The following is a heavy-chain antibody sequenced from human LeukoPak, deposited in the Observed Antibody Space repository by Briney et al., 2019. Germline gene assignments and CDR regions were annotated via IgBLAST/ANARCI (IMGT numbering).Heavy chain of an antibody. V-gene: IGHV4-59*08. CDR1: GGSISSYY. CDR2: ISYSGNT. CDR3: ASFSWGSGSYNQEAIWSWFDP. J-gene: IGHJ5*02. Sequence: SETLSLTCTVSGGSISSYYWSWIRQPPGKGLEWIGYISYSGNTNYNHSLKSRVTISVDTSKNQFSLKLSSVTAADTAVYYCASFSWGSGSYNQEAIWSWFDPWGQGTLVTVSS. D-gene: IGHD3-10*01.